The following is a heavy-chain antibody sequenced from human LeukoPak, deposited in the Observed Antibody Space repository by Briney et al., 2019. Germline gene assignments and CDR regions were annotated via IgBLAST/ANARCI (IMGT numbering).Heavy chain of an antibody. D-gene: IGHD6-13*01. V-gene: IGHV3-30-3*01. CDR3: AREISTSSSWYGDDAFDI. CDR1: GFTFSSYA. J-gene: IGHJ3*02. Sequence: GSLRLSCTASGFTFSSYAIHWVRQAPGKGLEWVTLISYEGSSKYYADSVRGRFIISRDNSKNTLFLQMNSLRTEDTAVYYCAREISTSSSWYGDDAFDIWGLGTLVTVSS. CDR2: ISYEGSSK.